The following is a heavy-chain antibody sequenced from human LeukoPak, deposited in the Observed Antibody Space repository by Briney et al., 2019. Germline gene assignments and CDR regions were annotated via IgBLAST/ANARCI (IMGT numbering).Heavy chain of an antibody. V-gene: IGHV1-2*02. D-gene: IGHD3-22*01. J-gene: IGHJ4*02. Sequence: ASVKVSCKASGYTFTGYYMHWVRQAPGQGLEWMGWINPNSGGTNYAQKLQGRVTMTTDTSTSTAYMELRSLRSDDTAVYYCAREDSSGYYYVYWGQGTLVTVSS. CDR1: GYTFTGYY. CDR2: INPNSGGT. CDR3: AREDSSGYYYVY.